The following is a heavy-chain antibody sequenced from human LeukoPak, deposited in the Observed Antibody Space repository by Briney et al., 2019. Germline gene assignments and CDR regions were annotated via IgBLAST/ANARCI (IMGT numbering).Heavy chain of an antibody. CDR2: IFQSGST. CDR3: ARSPLAFYDSSGYPRVWFDP. D-gene: IGHD3-22*01. CDR1: GGSISSSDW. Sequence: SETLSLTCTVSGGSISSSDWWSWVRQPPGKGLEWIGEIFQSGSTNYNPSLKSRVTISLDTSRNQFSLKLSSVTAADTAVYYCARSPLAFYDSSGYPRVWFDPWGQGTLVTVSS. V-gene: IGHV4-4*02. J-gene: IGHJ5*02.